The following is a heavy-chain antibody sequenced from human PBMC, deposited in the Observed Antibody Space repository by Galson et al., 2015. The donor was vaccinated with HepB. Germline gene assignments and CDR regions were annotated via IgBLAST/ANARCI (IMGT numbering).Heavy chain of an antibody. CDR2: IKQDGSEK. Sequence: SLRLSCAASGFTFSSYWMSWVRQAPGKGLEWVANIKQDGSEKCYVDSVKGRFTISRDNAKNSLYLQMNSLRAEDTAVYYCARKVEWELMGYYYYGMDVWGQGTTVTVPS. V-gene: IGHV3-7*01. D-gene: IGHD1-26*01. CDR3: ARKVEWELMGYYYYGMDV. J-gene: IGHJ6*02. CDR1: GFTFSSYW.